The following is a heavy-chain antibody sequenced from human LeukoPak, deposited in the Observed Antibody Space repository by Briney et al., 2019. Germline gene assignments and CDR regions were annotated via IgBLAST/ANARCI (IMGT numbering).Heavy chain of an antibody. CDR3: AKDIEVWFGELFTPPDY. V-gene: IGHV3-23*01. Sequence: PGGSLRLSCAASGFTFSTYAMSWVRQAPGKGLEWVSALSPSGGITYYEDSVKGRSTISRDNSKNTLYLQMNSLRAEDTAVYYCAKDIEVWFGELFTPPDYWGQGTLVTVSS. CDR1: GFTFSTYA. J-gene: IGHJ4*02. CDR2: LSPSGGIT. D-gene: IGHD3-10*01.